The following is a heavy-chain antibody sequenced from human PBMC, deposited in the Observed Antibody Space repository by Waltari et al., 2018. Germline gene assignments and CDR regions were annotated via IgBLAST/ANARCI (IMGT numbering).Heavy chain of an antibody. CDR2: IKQDGSES. J-gene: IGHJ4*02. V-gene: IGHV3-7*01. CDR3: SVSLNY. Sequence: EVQLVESGGGLVQPGGSLRLPCAASGFTFGTHWMDWVRQAPGKGLEWVANIKQDGSESHYVDSVKGRFTISRDNAQNLLYLQMNSLRAGDTAVYYCSVSLNYWGQGTLVTVSS. CDR1: GFTFGTHW.